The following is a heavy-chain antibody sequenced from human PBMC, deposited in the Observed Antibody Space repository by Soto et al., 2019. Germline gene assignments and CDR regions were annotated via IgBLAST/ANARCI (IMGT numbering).Heavy chain of an antibody. CDR3: ARWWLPDCADDCPDY. Sequence: ASVKVSCKASGYTFRRHPIHWMRQAPGQSLEWMAWINGGNGDTKYSQKFQGRVIITKDTSASIAYLQMNSLKSEDTGVYYCARWWLPDCADDCPDYWGQGTLVTVSS. V-gene: IGHV1-3*01. J-gene: IGHJ4*02. CDR1: GYTFRRHP. D-gene: IGHD2-21*02. CDR2: INGGNGDT.